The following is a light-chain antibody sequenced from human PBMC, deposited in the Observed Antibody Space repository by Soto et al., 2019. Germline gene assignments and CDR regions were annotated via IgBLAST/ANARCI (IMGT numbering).Light chain of an antibody. CDR2: EVN. Sequence: PGKAPKLMIYEVNYRPSGVSDRFSGSKSGNKASLTITGLQAEDDADYYCTSCITANTRCVFGSGTNFTVL. CDR3: TSCITANTRCV. V-gene: IGLV2-14*01. J-gene: IGLJ1*01.